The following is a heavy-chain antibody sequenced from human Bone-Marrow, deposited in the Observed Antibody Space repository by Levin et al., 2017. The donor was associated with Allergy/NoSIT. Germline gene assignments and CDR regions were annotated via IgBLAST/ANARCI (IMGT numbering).Heavy chain of an antibody. CDR2: IHHSETT. J-gene: IGHJ4*02. CDR1: GASISNSNW. V-gene: IGHV4-4*02. Sequence: SETLSLTCAVSGASISNSNWWSWVRQSPGKGLEWIGEIHHSETTNINPSLESRVTISIDKSKNQLSLRLTSVTAADTAVYFCAKFSPRAPQLLYGVWDYWGQGILVIVSS. D-gene: IGHD2-2*02. CDR3: AKFSPRAPQLLYGVWDY.